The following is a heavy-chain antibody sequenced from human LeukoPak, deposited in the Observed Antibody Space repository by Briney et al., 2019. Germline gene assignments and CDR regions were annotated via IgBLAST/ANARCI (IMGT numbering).Heavy chain of an antibody. D-gene: IGHD7-27*01. CDR3: ARWNNWGIRDFDY. CDR1: GGSISSFY. Sequence: SETLSLTCTVSGGSISSFYWSWIRQSPGKGLEWIGYIYYTGSTNYNPSLKSRVTILVDTSKSQFSLKLSSVTAADTAVYYCARWNNWGIRDFDYWGQGTLVTVSS. V-gene: IGHV4-59*08. CDR2: IYYTGST. J-gene: IGHJ4*02.